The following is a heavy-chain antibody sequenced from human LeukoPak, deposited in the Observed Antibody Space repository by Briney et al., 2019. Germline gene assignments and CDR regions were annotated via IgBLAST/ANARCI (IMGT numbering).Heavy chain of an antibody. V-gene: IGHV4-59*01. CDR3: ARTSTRLNYHGSGSYPRQYYYYMDV. CDR1: GGSISSYY. CDR2: IDYSGST. J-gene: IGHJ6*03. Sequence: PSETLSLTCTVSGGSISSYYWGWIRQPPGKGLEWSGYIDYSGSTNYNPSLKSRVTISVDTSKNQFSLKLSSVTAADTAVYYCARTSTRLNYHGSGSYPRQYYYYMDVWGKGTTVTISS. D-gene: IGHD3-10*01.